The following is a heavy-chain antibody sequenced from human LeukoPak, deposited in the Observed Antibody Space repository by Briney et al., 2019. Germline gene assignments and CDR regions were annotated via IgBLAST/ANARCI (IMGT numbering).Heavy chain of an antibody. D-gene: IGHD2-15*01. V-gene: IGHV3-23*01. CDR1: GFTFSTYA. CDR3: AARPGEVAVPYDY. CDR2: ISRGDDVT. Sequence: GGSLRLSCAASGFTFSTYAMTWVRQAPGKGLEWVSLISRGDDVTYYADSVKGRFTISRDSSKNTLYLQMHSLRAEDTAVYYCAARPGEVAVPYDYWGQGTLVTVPS. J-gene: IGHJ4*02.